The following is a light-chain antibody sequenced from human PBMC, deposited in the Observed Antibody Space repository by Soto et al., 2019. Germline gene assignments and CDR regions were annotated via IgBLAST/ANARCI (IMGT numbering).Light chain of an antibody. J-gene: IGKJ1*01. Sequence: EIVLTQSPGTLSLSPGERATLSCRASQSVSDNYLAWYQQKPAQAPRLLIYGAFTRATGIPDRFSGSGSGTDFSLTISRLEPEDFAVYYCQQYGSSPPWTFGQGTTVEIK. CDR2: GAF. CDR1: QSVSDNY. V-gene: IGKV3-20*01. CDR3: QQYGSSPPWT.